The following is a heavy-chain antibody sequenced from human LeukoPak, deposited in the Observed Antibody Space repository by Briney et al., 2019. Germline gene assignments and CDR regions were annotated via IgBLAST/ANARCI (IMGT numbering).Heavy chain of an antibody. CDR1: GYTLTELS. D-gene: IGHD2-2*01. CDR3: ATVGYCSGTSCSDYYGMDV. CDR2: FDPEDGKT. J-gene: IGHJ6*02. Sequence: ASVKVSCKVSGYTLTELSMHWVRQAPGKGLEWMGGFDPEDGKTIYAQKFQGRVTMTEDTSTDTAYMELSSLRSEDTAVYYCATVGYCSGTSCSDYYGMDVWGQGTTVTVSS. V-gene: IGHV1-24*01.